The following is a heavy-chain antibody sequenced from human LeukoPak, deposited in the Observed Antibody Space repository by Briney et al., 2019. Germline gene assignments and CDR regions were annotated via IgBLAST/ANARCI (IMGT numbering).Heavy chain of an antibody. CDR3: ARDGDSAVATRVFDY. D-gene: IGHD5-18*01. V-gene: IGHV3-33*01. Sequence: PGGSLRLSCAASGFTFSSYGIHWVRQAPGKGLERVAVIWYDGSNKYYADSVKGRFTISRDNSKNTLYLQMNSLRVEDTAVYYCARDGDSAVATRVFDYWGQGTLVTVSS. CDR2: IWYDGSNK. J-gene: IGHJ4*02. CDR1: GFTFSSYG.